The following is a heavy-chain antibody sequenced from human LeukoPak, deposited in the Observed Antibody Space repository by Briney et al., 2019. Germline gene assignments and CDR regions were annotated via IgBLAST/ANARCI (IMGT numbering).Heavy chain of an antibody. J-gene: IGHJ3*02. D-gene: IGHD3-10*01. CDR3: ARRTISRVPGVRADEAFDI. V-gene: IGHV4-39*01. Sequence: PSETLSLTCTVSGGSVSSSFYYWGWIRQPPGKGLEWIGSIYYSGSTYYNPSLKSRVTISVDTSKNQFSLKLSSVTAADTAVYYCARRTISRVPGVRADEAFDIWGQGTMVTVSS. CDR1: GGSVSSSFYY. CDR2: IYYSGST.